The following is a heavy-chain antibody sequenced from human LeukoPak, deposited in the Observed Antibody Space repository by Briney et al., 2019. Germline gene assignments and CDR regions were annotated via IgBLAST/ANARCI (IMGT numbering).Heavy chain of an antibody. D-gene: IGHD6-6*01. V-gene: IGHV1-46*01. Sequence: ASVKVSCKASGYTFTGYYMHWVRQAPGQGLEWIGIINPTGGSTTYAQKFQGRVTMTRDTSTSTVYMELSSLRSDDTAVYYCARTAARRFDYWGQGTLVTVSS. CDR2: INPTGGST. CDR1: GYTFTGYY. J-gene: IGHJ4*02. CDR3: ARTAARRFDY.